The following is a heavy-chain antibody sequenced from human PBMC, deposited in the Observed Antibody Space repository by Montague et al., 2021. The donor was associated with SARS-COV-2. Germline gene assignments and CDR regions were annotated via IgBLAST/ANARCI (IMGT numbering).Heavy chain of an antibody. D-gene: IGHD2-21*01. CDR2: INSGGSST. V-gene: IGHV3-74*01. Sequence: SLRLSCAASGFTFSSYWMHWVRQAPGKGLVWVSRINSGGSSTSYADSVKGRFTISRDNAKNTLYLQMNSLRAEDTAVYYCARVFPGYYYYMDVWGKGTTVTVSS. CDR1: GFTFSSYW. J-gene: IGHJ6*03. CDR3: ARVFPGYYYYMDV.